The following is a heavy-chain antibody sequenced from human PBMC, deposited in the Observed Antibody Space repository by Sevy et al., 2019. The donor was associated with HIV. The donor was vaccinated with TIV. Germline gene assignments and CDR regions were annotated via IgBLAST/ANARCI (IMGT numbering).Heavy chain of an antibody. J-gene: IGHJ4*02. CDR2: IYYSGST. D-gene: IGHD5-18*01. CDR3: ARRGYSYGTIDY. V-gene: IGHV4-39*01. CDR1: GGSISSSSYY. Sequence: SDTLSLTCTVSGGSISSSSYYWGWIRQPPGKGLEWIGSIYYSGSTYYNPSLKSRVTISVDTSKNQFSLKLSSVTAADTAVYYCARRGYSYGTIDYWGQGTLVTVSS.